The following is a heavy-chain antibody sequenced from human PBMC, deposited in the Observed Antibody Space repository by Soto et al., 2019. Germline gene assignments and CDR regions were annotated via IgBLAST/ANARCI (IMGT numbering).Heavy chain of an antibody. Sequence: PWGSLRLCCASSGFPFINFEMHWVRQAPGKGLDWVSYINTAGSTKYYAESVKGRFTISRDNARNSLSLQMNSLRAEDTAVYYCARAECSSPDCLTAYYSYGLDVWGQGSTVTVSS. V-gene: IGHV3-48*03. D-gene: IGHD3-9*01. J-gene: IGHJ6*02. CDR1: GFPFINFE. CDR3: ARAECSSPDCLTAYYSYGLDV. CDR2: INTAGSTK.